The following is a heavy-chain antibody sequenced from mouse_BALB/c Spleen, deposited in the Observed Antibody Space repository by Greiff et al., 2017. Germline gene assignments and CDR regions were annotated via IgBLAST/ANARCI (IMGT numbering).Heavy chain of an antibody. V-gene: IGHV2-2*02. J-gene: IGHJ3*01. Sequence: QVQLQQSGPGLVQPSQSLSITCTVSGFSLTSYGVHWVRQSPGKGLEWLGVIWSGGSTDYNAAFISRLSISKDNSKSQVFFKMNSLQANDTAIYYCARGGDYDEAWFAYWGQGTLVTVSA. CDR1: GFSLTSYG. D-gene: IGHD2-4*01. CDR3: ARGGDYDEAWFAY. CDR2: IWSGGST.